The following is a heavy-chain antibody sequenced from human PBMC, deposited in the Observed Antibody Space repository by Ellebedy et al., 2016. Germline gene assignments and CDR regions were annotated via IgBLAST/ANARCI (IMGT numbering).Heavy chain of an antibody. CDR1: GGSFSGYS. CDR2: INHSGST. Sequence: SETLSLTCAVYGGSFSGYSWNWIRQPPGKGLEWIGEINHSGSTNYNPSLKSRVTISIDTSKNQFSLKLSSVTAADTAVYYCAREERMVRGVRVWYFDLWGRGTLFTVSS. CDR3: AREERMVRGVRVWYFDL. J-gene: IGHJ2*01. D-gene: IGHD3-10*01. V-gene: IGHV4-34*01.